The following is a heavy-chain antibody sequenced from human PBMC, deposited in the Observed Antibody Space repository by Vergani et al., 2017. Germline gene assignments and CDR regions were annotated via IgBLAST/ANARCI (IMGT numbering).Heavy chain of an antibody. CDR3: ARESSGSYVT. D-gene: IGHD3-10*01. V-gene: IGHV4-59*01. CDR2: IYYSGST. J-gene: IGHJ5*02. CDR1: GGSISSYY. Sequence: QVQLQESGPGLVKPSETLSLTCTVSGGSISSYYWSWIRQPPGKGLEWIGYIYYSGSTNYNPSLKSRVTISVDTSKNQFSLKLSSVTAADTAVYYCARESSGSYVTWGLGTLVTVSS.